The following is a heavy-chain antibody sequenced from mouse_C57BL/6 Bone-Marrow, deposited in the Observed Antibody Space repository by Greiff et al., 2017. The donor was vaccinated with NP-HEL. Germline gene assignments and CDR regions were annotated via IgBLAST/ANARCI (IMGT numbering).Heavy chain of an antibody. J-gene: IGHJ3*01. CDR1: GYAFSNYW. CDR3: ARGAY. Sequence: QVQLQQSGAELVKPGASVKISCKASGYAFSNYWMNWVKQRPGKGLEWIGQIYPGDGDTNFNGKFKDKVTLTAAKSSSTAYMQLRRLTSEDSAVYFCARGAYWGQGTLVTVSA. V-gene: IGHV1-80*01. CDR2: IYPGDGDT.